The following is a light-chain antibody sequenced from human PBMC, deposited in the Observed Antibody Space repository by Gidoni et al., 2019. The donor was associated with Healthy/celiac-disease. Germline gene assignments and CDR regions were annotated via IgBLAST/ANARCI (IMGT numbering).Light chain of an antibody. CDR2: DDS. CDR3: QVWDSSSDRNWV. Sequence: SYVLPQPPSVSVAPGQTARITCGGNTIGSKSVHWYQQKPGQAPVLVVYDDSDRPSGIPERFSGSNSGNTATLTISRVEAGDEADYYCQVWDSSSDRNWVFGGGTKLTVL. CDR1: TIGSKS. V-gene: IGLV3-21*02. J-gene: IGLJ3*02.